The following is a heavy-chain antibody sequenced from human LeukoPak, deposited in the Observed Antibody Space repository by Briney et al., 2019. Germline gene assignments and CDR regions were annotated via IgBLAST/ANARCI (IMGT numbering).Heavy chain of an antibody. J-gene: IGHJ4*02. Sequence: SSETLSLTCTVSGGSISSYYWSWIRQPPGKGLEWIGYIYYSGSTNYNPSLKSRVTISVDTSKNQFSLKLSSVTAADTAVYYCASRRYDSSGNYPRINYWGREPWSPSPQ. CDR3: ASRRYDSSGNYPRINY. V-gene: IGHV4-59*01. CDR1: GGSISSYY. CDR2: IYYSGST. D-gene: IGHD3-22*01.